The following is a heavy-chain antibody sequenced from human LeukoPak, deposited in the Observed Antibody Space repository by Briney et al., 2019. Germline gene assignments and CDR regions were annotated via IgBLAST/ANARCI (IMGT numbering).Heavy chain of an antibody. D-gene: IGHD3-3*01. CDR1: GFTFSSYW. CDR2: ISSDARNT. Sequence: PGGSLRLSCAASGFTFSSYWMYWVRQAPGKGLVWVSRISSDARNTNYADSVQGRFTISRDNAKNTLYLQMNSLRVEDTAVYYCASGIGVGDSFDIWGQGTMVTVSS. J-gene: IGHJ3*02. CDR3: ASGIGVGDSFDI. V-gene: IGHV3-74*01.